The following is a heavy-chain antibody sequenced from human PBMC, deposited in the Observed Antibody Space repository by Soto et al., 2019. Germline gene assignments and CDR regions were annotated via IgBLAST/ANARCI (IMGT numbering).Heavy chain of an antibody. CDR1: GGSISSSNW. CDR3: ARDHYGDYYYYGMDV. D-gene: IGHD4-17*01. V-gene: IGHV4-4*02. J-gene: IGHJ6*02. CDR2: IYHSGST. Sequence: TSETLSLTCAVSGGSISSSNWWSWVRQPPGKGLEWIGEIYHSGSTNYNPSLKSRVTISVDKSKNQFSLKLSSVTAADTAVYYCARDHYGDYYYYGMDVWGQGTTVTVSS.